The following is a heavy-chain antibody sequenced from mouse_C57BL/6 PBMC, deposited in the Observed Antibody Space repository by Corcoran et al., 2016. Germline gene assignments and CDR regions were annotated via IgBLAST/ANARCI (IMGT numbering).Heavy chain of an antibody. Sequence: QIQLVQSGPELKKPGETVKISCKASGYTFTTYGMSWVKQAPGKGLKWMGWINTYSGVPTYADDFKGRFAFSLETSASTAYLQINNLKNEDTATYFCAREDYGSSFFDYWGQGTTLTVTS. CDR1: GYTFTTYG. CDR3: AREDYGSSFFDY. D-gene: IGHD1-1*01. CDR2: INTYSGVP. V-gene: IGHV9-3*01. J-gene: IGHJ2*01.